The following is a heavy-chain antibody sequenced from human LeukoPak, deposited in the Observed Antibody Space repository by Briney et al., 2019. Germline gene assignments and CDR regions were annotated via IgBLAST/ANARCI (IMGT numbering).Heavy chain of an antibody. J-gene: IGHJ5*02. CDR2: IYYSGST. CDR3: ARPRVKWFDP. V-gene: IGHV4-39*01. D-gene: IGHD3-10*01. Sequence: PPETLSLTCTVSGGSTSSSCYDWGWIRQPPGKGLEWFGRIYYSGSTYYSPSLKSRVTISVDTSKNQFSLKLSSVTAADTAVYYCARPRVKWFDPWGQGTLVTVSS. CDR1: GGSTSSSCYD.